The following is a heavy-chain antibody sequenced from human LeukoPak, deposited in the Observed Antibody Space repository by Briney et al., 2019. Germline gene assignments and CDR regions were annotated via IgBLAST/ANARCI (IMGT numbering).Heavy chain of an antibody. CDR2: INHSGST. Sequence: SGTLSLTCADYGGSFSGYYWSWIRQPPGKGLEWIGEINHSGSTNYNPSLKSRVTISVDTSKNQFSLKLSSETDADTAVYYCARGGQVVGATRTYDFDDWGQGTLVTVSS. D-gene: IGHD1-26*01. CDR3: ARGGQVVGATRTYDFDD. V-gene: IGHV4-34*01. CDR1: GGSFSGYY. J-gene: IGHJ4*02.